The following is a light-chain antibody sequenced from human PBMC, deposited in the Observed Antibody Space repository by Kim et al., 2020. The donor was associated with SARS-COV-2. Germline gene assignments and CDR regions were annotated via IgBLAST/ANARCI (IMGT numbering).Light chain of an antibody. Sequence: SPGESATLSCRASQSVGGVYSAWYQQKPGQAPRLLIYDASNRAIGVPDRFSGSGSGTDFTLTISRLEPEDFAVYYCHQYGSSPQTFGQGTKVDIK. CDR1: QSVGGVY. CDR2: DAS. V-gene: IGKV3-20*01. CDR3: HQYGSSPQT. J-gene: IGKJ1*01.